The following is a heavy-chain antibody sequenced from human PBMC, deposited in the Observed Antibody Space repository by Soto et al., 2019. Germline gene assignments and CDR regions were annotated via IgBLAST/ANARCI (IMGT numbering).Heavy chain of an antibody. CDR2: ISSSSSYI. CDR3: ARERGGDLEAFDI. CDR1: GFTFSSYS. D-gene: IGHD2-21*02. J-gene: IGHJ3*02. Sequence: EVQLVESGGGLVKPGGSLRLSCAASGFTFSSYSMNWVRQAPGKGLEWVSLISSSSSYIYYADSVKGRFTISRDNAKNSLYLQMNILRAEDTAGYYCARERGGDLEAFDIWGQGTIVTVSS. V-gene: IGHV3-21*01.